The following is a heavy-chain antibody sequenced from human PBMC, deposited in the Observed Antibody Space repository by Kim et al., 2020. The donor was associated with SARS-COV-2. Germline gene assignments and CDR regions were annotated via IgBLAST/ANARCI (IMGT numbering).Heavy chain of an antibody. CDR3: AKGLGYCSSTSCYGAYYYYGIDV. V-gene: IGHV3-23*01. Sequence: GGSLRLSCAASGFTFSSYAMSWVRQAPGKGLEWVSAISGSGGSTYYADSVKGRFTISRDNSKNTLYLQMNSLRAEDTAVYYCAKGLGYCSSTSCYGAYYYYGIDVWGHGTPVTVSS. CDR2: ISGSGGST. CDR1: GFTFSSYA. D-gene: IGHD2-2*01. J-gene: IGHJ6*02.